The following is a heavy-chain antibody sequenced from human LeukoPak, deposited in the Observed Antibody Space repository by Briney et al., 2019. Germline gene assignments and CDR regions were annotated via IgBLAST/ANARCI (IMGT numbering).Heavy chain of an antibody. V-gene: IGHV4-39*07. CDR1: GGSISSSSYY. Sequence: SETLSLTCTVSGGSISSSSYYWGWIRQPPGKGLEWIGSIYYSGSTYYNPSLKSRVTISVDTSKNQFSLKLNSVTAADTAVYYCARVLGDYDFWSGSNIDYWGQGTLVTVSS. CDR2: IYYSGST. D-gene: IGHD3-3*01. J-gene: IGHJ4*02. CDR3: ARVLGDYDFWSGSNIDY.